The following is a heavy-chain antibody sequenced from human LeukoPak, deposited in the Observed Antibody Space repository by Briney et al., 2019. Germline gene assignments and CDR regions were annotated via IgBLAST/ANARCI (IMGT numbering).Heavy chain of an antibody. J-gene: IGHJ4*02. V-gene: IGHV3-23*01. D-gene: IGHD6-19*01. CDR1: GFTFSDAW. Sequence: QTGGSLRLSCAASGFTFSDAWMNWVRLAPGKGLEWVSAISGSGGSTYYAGSVKGRFTISRDNSKNTLYLQMNSLRAEDTAVYYCAKDQGYHSSGWYCQDYWGQGTLVTVSS. CDR2: ISGSGGST. CDR3: AKDQGYHSSGWYCQDY.